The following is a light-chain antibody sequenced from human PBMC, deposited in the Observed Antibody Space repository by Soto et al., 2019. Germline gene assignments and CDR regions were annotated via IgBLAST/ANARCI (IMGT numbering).Light chain of an antibody. J-gene: IGKJ4*01. CDR1: QSISGW. Sequence: DIQMTQSPSTLSASVGDRVTITCRASQSISGWLAWYQQKPGKAPKLLIYDASTLESGVPSRFSGSESGTEFTLTISSLQPDDSATYYCQQYKSLYTFGGGTKVDIK. V-gene: IGKV1-5*01. CDR2: DAS. CDR3: QQYKSLYT.